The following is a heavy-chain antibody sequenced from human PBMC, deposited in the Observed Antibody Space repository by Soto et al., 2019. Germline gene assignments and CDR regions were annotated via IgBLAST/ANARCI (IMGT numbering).Heavy chain of an antibody. J-gene: IGHJ3*02. CDR3: ARPKTPYGGNPVTAFDI. V-gene: IGHV1-69*13. D-gene: IGHD4-17*01. Sequence: GASVKVSCKASGGTFSSYAISWVRQAPGQGLEWMGGIIPIFGTANYAQKFQGRVTITADESTSTAYMELSSLRSEDTAVYYCARPKTPYGGNPVTAFDIWGQGTMVTVSS. CDR1: GGTFSSYA. CDR2: IIPIFGTA.